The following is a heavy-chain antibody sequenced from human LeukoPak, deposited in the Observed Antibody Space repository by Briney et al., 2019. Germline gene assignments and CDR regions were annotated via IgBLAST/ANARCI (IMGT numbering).Heavy chain of an antibody. CDR3: ARDKSAYDSSGYV. CDR1: GFTFSSYA. V-gene: IGHV3-23*01. CDR2: ISGSGGST. J-gene: IGHJ4*02. D-gene: IGHD3-22*01. Sequence: GGSLRLSCAASGFTFSSYAMSWVRQAPGKGLEWVSAISGSGGSTYYADSVKGRFTISRDNAENSLYLQMNSLRAEDTAVYYCARDKSAYDSSGYVWGQGTLVTVSS.